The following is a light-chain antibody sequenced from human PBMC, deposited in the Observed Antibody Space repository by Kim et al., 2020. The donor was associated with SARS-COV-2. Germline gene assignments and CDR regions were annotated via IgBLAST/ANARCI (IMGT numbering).Light chain of an antibody. Sequence: SPGESTTLSCRASQSFSSSLAWYQQKPGQAPRLLIYAASTRATGIPARFSGLGSGTEFTLTISSLQSEDFAVYYCQQYNDWPPLYTFGQGTKVEI. CDR3: QQYNDWPPLYT. CDR2: AAS. J-gene: IGKJ2*01. V-gene: IGKV3-15*01. CDR1: QSFSSS.